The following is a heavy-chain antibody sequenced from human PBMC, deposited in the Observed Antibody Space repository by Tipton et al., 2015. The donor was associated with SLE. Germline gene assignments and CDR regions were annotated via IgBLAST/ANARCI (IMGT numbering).Heavy chain of an antibody. CDR3: AGIVGATRPLFDY. J-gene: IGHJ4*02. CDR1: GFTFSSYA. V-gene: IGHV3-30*04. Sequence: SLRLSCAASGFTFSSYAMHWVRQAPGKGLEWVAVISYDGSNKYYADSVKGRFTISRDNSKNTLYLQMNSLRAEDTAVYYCAGIVGATRPLFDYWGQGTLVTVSS. D-gene: IGHD1-26*01. CDR2: ISYDGSNK.